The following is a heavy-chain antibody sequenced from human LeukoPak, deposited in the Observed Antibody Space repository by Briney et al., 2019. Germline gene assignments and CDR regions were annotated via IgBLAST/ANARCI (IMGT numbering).Heavy chain of an antibody. CDR3: ARGLGYSYGYGDYFDY. Sequence: GGPLRLSCAASGFTFSSYSMNWVRQAPGKGLEWVSSISSSSSYIYYADSVKGRFTISRDNAKNSLYLQMNSLRAEDTAVYYCARGLGYSYGYGDYFDYWGQGTLVTVSS. D-gene: IGHD5-18*01. V-gene: IGHV3-21*01. CDR2: ISSSSSYI. J-gene: IGHJ4*02. CDR1: GFTFSSYS.